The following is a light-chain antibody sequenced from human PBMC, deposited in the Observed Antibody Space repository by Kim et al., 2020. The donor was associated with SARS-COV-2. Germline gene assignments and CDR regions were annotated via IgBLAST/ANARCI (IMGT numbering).Light chain of an antibody. CDR1: QGISSY. J-gene: IGKJ1*01. CDR2: AAS. Sequence: AIRITQSPSSLSASTGDRVTITCRASQGISSYLAWYQQKPGKAPKLLIYAASTLQSGVPSRFSGSGSGTDFTITISCLQSEDFATYYCQQYYSYPRGFGQGTKVDIK. CDR3: QQYYSYPRG. V-gene: IGKV1-8*01.